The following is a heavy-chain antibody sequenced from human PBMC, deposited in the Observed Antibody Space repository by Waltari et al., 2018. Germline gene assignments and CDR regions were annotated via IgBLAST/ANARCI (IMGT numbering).Heavy chain of an antibody. V-gene: IGHV1-69*01. CDR3: ARKSGGYWYFDL. CDR2: IIPIFGTA. CDR1: GGTXSXXX. Sequence: VKVSCKASGGTXSXXXXSWVRQAPGQGLEWMGGIIPIFGTANYEQKFQGRVTITADESTSTAYMELSSLRSEDTAVYYCARKSGGYWYFDLWGRGTLVTVSS. D-gene: IGHD3-16*01. J-gene: IGHJ2*01.